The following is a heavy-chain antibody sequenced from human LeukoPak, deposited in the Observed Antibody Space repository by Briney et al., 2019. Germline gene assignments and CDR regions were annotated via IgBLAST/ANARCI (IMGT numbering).Heavy chain of an antibody. J-gene: IGHJ4*02. Sequence: SETLSLTCTVSGGSISSYYWSWIRQPPGKALEWIGYIFYSGSTNYNASLKGRVTISVGTSKNQFSLKLSSVTAADTALYFCARATPYYYGSETYYLFDFWGQGALVTVSS. CDR1: GGSISSYY. D-gene: IGHD3-10*01. V-gene: IGHV4-59*01. CDR3: ARATPYYYGSETYYLFDF. CDR2: IFYSGST.